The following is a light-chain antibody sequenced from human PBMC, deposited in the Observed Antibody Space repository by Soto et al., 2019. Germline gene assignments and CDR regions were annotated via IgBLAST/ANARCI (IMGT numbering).Light chain of an antibody. V-gene: IGLV2-23*01. CDR3: CSYAGSITVYV. CDR1: SSDVGSYNL. J-gene: IGLJ1*01. Sequence: QSALTQPASVSGSPGQSITISCTGTSSDVGSYNLVSWYQLHPGKAPKLMIYEGSKRPSGVSNRFSGSKSGNTASLTISGLQAEDEADYYCCSYAGSITVYVFGTGTKVTVL. CDR2: EGS.